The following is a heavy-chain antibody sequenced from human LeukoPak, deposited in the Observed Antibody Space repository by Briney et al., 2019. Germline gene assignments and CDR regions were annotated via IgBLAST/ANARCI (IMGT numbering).Heavy chain of an antibody. J-gene: IGHJ4*02. Sequence: GGSLRLSCAASGFTFSSYEMNWVRQAPGMGLEWLSYISSSGSTIYYADSVKGRFTISRDNAKNSLYLQMNSLRAEDTALYYCARASGGYNPFDYWGQGTLVTVSS. D-gene: IGHD5-24*01. CDR3: ARASGGYNPFDY. V-gene: IGHV3-48*03. CDR1: GFTFSSYE. CDR2: ISSSGSTI.